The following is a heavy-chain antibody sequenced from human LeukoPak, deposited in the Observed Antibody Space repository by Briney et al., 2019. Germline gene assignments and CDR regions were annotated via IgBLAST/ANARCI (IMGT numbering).Heavy chain of an antibody. CDR2: IYYSGST. CDR1: GGSISSYY. J-gene: IGHJ5*02. CDR3: ARTPRRDILTGYPIWVFDP. Sequence: SETLSLTCTVSGGSISSYYWSWIRQPPGKGLEWIGYIYYSGSTNYNPSLKSRVTISVDTSKNQFSLKLSSVTAADTAVYHCARTPRRDILTGYPIWVFDPWGQGTLVTVSS. D-gene: IGHD3-9*01. V-gene: IGHV4-59*01.